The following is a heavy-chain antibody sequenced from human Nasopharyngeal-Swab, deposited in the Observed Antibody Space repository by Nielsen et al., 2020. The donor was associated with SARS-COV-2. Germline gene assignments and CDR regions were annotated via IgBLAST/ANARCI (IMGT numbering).Heavy chain of an antibody. J-gene: IGHJ6*04. D-gene: IGHD3-3*01. CDR2: ISGSGGST. Sequence: SCAASGFTFSSYAMSWVRQAPGKGLEWVSAISGSGGSTYYADSVKGRFTTSRDNSKNTLYLQMNSLRAEDTAVYYCAKESSITIFGVVASDVWGKGTTVTVSS. CDR3: AKESSITIFGVVASDV. CDR1: GFTFSSYA. V-gene: IGHV3-23*01.